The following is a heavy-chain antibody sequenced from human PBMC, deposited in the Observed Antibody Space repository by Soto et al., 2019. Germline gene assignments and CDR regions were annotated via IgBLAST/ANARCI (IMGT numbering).Heavy chain of an antibody. CDR1: GFTFSNAW. CDR3: TTDRSLRFLEWAKKKYYYYGMDV. V-gene: IGHV3-15*07. CDR2: IKSKTDGGTT. D-gene: IGHD3-3*01. J-gene: IGHJ6*02. Sequence: GGSLRLSCAASGFTFSNAWMNWVRQAPGKGLEWVGRIKSKTDGGTTDYAAPVKGRFTISRDDSKNTLYLQMNSLKTEDTAVYYCTTDRSLRFLEWAKKKYYYYGMDVWGQGTTVTVSS.